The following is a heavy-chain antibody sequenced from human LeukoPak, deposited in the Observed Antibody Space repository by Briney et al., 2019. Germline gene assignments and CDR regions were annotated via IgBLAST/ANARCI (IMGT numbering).Heavy chain of an antibody. J-gene: IGHJ6*04. CDR1: GFTFSSYG. Sequence: GGSLRLSCAASGFTFSSYGMHWARQAPGKGLEWVAVIWYDGSNKYYADSVKGRFTISRDNSKNTPYLQMNSLRAEDTAVYYCARAAQFTIFYGMDVWGKGTTVTVSS. CDR3: ARAAQFTIFYGMDV. D-gene: IGHD3-9*01. V-gene: IGHV3-33*01. CDR2: IWYDGSNK.